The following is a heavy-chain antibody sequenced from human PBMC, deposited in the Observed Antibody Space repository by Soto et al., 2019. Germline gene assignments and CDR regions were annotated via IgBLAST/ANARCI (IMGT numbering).Heavy chain of an antibody. CDR3: AKGDSAARDYYYGMDV. V-gene: IGHV3-30*18. J-gene: IGHJ6*02. CDR1: GFTFSSYG. CDR2: ISYDGSNK. Sequence: PGGSLRLSCAASGFTFSSYGMHWVRQAPDKGLEWVAVISYDGSNKYYADSVKGRFTISRDNSKNTLYLQMNSLRAEDTAVYYCAKGDSAARDYYYGMDVWGQGTTVTVSS. D-gene: IGHD6-6*01.